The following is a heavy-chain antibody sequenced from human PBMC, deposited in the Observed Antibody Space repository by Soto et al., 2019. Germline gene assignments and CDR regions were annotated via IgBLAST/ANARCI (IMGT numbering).Heavy chain of an antibody. V-gene: IGHV4-39*01. J-gene: IGHJ6*02. CDR2: FYYSGSP. Sequence: SETLSLTCTVSGDSIRSSSHYWAWNRQPPGKGLEWIGGFYYSGSPYYNPSLKSRVTMSVDTSKNQFSLKLSSVTAADTAVYYCASLGGYFYDSSGYYAYYGMDVWGQGTTVTVSS. CDR3: ASLGGYFYDSSGYYAYYGMDV. D-gene: IGHD3-22*01. CDR1: GDSIRSSSHY.